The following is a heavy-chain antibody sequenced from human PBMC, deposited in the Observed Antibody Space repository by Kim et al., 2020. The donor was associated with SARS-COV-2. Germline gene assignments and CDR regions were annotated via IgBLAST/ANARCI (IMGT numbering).Heavy chain of an antibody. J-gene: IGHJ4*03. D-gene: IGHD1-7*01. CDR2: ISYDGSEK. CDR1: GFTFNDHN. CDR3: ARDGCWTETTCYLDF. Sequence: PGGSLRLSCAASGFTFNDHNMHWVRQTPGGGLEWVAVISYDGSEKNVADSVKGRFTISRDNSEKKLYLQMNSLRREDTATYYCARDGCWTETTCYLDFWG. V-gene: IGHV3-30-3*01.